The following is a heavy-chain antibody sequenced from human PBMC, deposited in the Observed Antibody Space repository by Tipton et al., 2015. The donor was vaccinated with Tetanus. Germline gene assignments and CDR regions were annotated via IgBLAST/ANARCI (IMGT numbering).Heavy chain of an antibody. D-gene: IGHD2-2*01. J-gene: IGHJ3*02. CDR2: IYYTGNT. V-gene: IGHV4-31*02. CDR1: GGSISSGGYY. CDR3: ARRSYCSSSSCYDAFDI. Sequence: LRLSCSVSGGSISSGGYYWSWIRQHPGKGLEWLGYIYYTGNTYYNPSLKSRLTISLDTSKNHFSLRLTSLSAADTAVYYCARRSYCSSSSCYDAFDIWGQGTMVTVSS.